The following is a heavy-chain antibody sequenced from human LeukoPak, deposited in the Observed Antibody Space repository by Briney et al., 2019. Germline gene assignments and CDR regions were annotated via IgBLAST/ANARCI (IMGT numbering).Heavy chain of an antibody. CDR2: INHSGST. V-gene: IGHV4-34*01. CDR1: GGSFSGYY. CDR3: ARQGQSPYHNFDY. Sequence: SETPSLTCAVYGGSFSGYYWSWIRQPPGKGLEWIGEINHSGSTYYNPSLKSRVTISVDTSKNQFSLKLSSVTAADTAVYYCARQGQSPYHNFDYWGQGTLVTVSS. J-gene: IGHJ4*02. D-gene: IGHD2-2*01.